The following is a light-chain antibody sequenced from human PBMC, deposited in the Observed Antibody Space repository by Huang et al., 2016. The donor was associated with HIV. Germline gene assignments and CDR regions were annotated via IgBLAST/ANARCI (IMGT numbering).Light chain of an antibody. CDR3: LQDYTYPLT. Sequence: AIQMTQSPSSLSASVGDRVTIPCRASQGIRNDLGWYQQKPGKAPKLLIDAASTLQSGVPSRFSGSGSGTDFTLTISSLQPEDFATYYCLQDYTYPLTFGPGTKVDIK. CDR2: AAS. V-gene: IGKV1-6*01. J-gene: IGKJ3*01. CDR1: QGIRND.